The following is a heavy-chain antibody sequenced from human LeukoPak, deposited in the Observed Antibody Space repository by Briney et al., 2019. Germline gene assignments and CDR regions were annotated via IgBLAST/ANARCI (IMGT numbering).Heavy chain of an antibody. V-gene: IGHV1-46*01. D-gene: IGHD6-13*01. J-gene: IGHJ4*02. CDR3: ARAWAAADFDY. Sequence: ASVKVSCKASGYTFTSCYMHWVRQAPGQGLEWMGIINPSGGSTSYAQKFQGRVTMTRDMSTSTVYMELSSLRSEDTAVYYCARAWAAADFDYWGQGTLVTVSS. CDR2: INPSGGST. CDR1: GYTFTSCY.